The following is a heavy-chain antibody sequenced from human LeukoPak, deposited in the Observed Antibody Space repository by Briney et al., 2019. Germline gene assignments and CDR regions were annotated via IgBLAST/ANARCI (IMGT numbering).Heavy chain of an antibody. Sequence: SVKVSCKASGGTFSSYAISWVRQAPGQGLEWMGRIIPILGIANYAQKLQGRVTITADKSTSTAYMELSSLRSEDTAVYYCARVDTAMVIDYWGQGTLVTVSS. V-gene: IGHV1-69*04. CDR1: GGTFSSYA. D-gene: IGHD5-18*01. J-gene: IGHJ4*02. CDR2: IIPILGIA. CDR3: ARVDTAMVIDY.